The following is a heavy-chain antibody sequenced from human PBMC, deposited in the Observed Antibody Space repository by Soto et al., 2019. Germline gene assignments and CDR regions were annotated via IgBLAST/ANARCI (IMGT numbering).Heavy chain of an antibody. J-gene: IGHJ6*02. V-gene: IGHV3-53*01. CDR1: GFTVSSNY. Sequence: GGSLRLSCAASGFTVSSNYMSWVRQAPGKGLEWVSVIYSGGSTYYADSVKGRFTISRDNSKNTLYLQMNSLRAEDTAVYYCARESRDDYGDYEPQYYYYYYGMDVWGQGTTVTVSS. D-gene: IGHD4-17*01. CDR2: IYSGGST. CDR3: ARESRDDYGDYEPQYYYYYYGMDV.